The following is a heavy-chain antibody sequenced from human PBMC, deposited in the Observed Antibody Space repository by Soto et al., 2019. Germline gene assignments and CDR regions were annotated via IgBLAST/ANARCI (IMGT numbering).Heavy chain of an antibody. CDR3: AREGVGSYYYYYGMDV. J-gene: IGHJ6*02. D-gene: IGHD1-26*01. CDR1: GGSISSYY. Sequence: SETLSLTCTVSGGSISSYYWSWIRQPPGKGLEWIGYIYYSGSTNYNPSLKSRVTILVDTSKNQFSLKLSSVTAADTAVYYCAREGVGSYYYYYGMDVWGQGTTVTVS. V-gene: IGHV4-59*01. CDR2: IYYSGST.